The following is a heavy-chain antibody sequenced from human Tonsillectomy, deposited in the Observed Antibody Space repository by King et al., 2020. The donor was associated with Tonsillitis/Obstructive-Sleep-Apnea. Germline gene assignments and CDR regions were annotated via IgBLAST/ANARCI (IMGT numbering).Heavy chain of an antibody. J-gene: IGHJ6*02. Sequence: VQLVESGGGLVQPGGSLRLSCVASGFTFSSYEMNWVRQAPGKGLEWVSHISSSGSTIYYADSVKGRFTISRDNAKNSLYLQMNSLRVEDTAVYYCARDSPHYYGSGSYMDGWGQGTTVTVSS. CDR3: ARDSPHYYGSGSYMDG. D-gene: IGHD3-10*01. CDR2: ISSSGSTI. V-gene: IGHV3-48*03. CDR1: GFTFSSYE.